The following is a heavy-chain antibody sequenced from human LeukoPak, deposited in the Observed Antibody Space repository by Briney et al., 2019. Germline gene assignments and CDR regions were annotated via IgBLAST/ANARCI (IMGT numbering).Heavy chain of an antibody. D-gene: IGHD3-10*01. CDR2: ISWNSGSI. V-gene: IGHV3-9*01. CDR3: AKDHYGSGSYLFDY. J-gene: IGHJ4*02. CDR1: GSTFDDYA. Sequence: GRSLRLSCAASGSTFDDYAMHWVRQTPGKGLEWVSGISWNSGSIGYADSVKGRFTISRDNAKNSLYLQMNSLRPEDTALYYCAKDHYGSGSYLFDYWGQGTLVTVSS.